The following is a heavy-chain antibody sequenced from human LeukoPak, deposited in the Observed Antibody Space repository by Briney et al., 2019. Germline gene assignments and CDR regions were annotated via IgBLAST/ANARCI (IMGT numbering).Heavy chain of an antibody. V-gene: IGHV3-30*18. D-gene: IGHD3-3*01. Sequence: GRSLRLSCAASGFTFSSYGMHWVRQAPGKGLEWVAVIWYGGSNKYYADSVKGRFTISRDNSKNTLYLQMNSLRAEDTAVYYCAKDNNDFWSGYPNWFDPWGQGTLVTVSS. CDR3: AKDNNDFWSGYPNWFDP. J-gene: IGHJ5*02. CDR2: IWYGGSNK. CDR1: GFTFSSYG.